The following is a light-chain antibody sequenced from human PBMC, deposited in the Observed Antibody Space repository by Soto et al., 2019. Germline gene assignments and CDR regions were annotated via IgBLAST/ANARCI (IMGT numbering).Light chain of an antibody. CDR1: QGISSY. Sequence: AIRMTQSPSSLSASTGDRVTITCRASQGISSYLAWYQQKPGKAPKLLIYAASTLQSGVPSRFRGSGSGTDFTLTSSCLQAEDFATYYCQQYYSYPRTFGQGTKVEIK. CDR3: QQYYSYPRT. CDR2: AAS. V-gene: IGKV1-8*01. J-gene: IGKJ1*01.